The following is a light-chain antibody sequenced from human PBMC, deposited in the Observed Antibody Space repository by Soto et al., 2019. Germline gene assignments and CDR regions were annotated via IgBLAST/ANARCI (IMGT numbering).Light chain of an antibody. Sequence: DGVQTQSPLSLPVTLGQPASISCKSSESLVYSDGDSYLNCFPQRQGQSPRRXXYKASNRASEVKDRFSGIASGTDITLKVSWVEGVDGWIYYCMQATHWTLTLGQRTRMEIK. J-gene: IGKJ5*01. V-gene: IGKV2-30*01. CDR2: KAS. CDR3: MQATHWTLT. CDR1: ESLVYSDGDSY.